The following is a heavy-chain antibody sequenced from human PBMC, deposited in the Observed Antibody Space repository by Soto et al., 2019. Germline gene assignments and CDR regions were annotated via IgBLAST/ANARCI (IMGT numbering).Heavy chain of an antibody. CDR1: GHTFTSYG. V-gene: IGHV1-18*01. CDR3: ARDSSGSSSWYPLDY. CDR2: ISAYNGNT. D-gene: IGHD6-13*01. Sequence: ASVKVSCKASGHTFTSYGISWVRQAPGQGLEWMGWISAYNGNTNYAQKLQGRVTMTTDTSTSTAYMELRSLRSDDTAVYYCARDSSGSSSWYPLDYWGQGTLVTVSS. J-gene: IGHJ4*02.